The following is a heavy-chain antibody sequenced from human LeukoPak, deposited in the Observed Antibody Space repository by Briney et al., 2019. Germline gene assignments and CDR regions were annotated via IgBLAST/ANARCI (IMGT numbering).Heavy chain of an antibody. D-gene: IGHD1-26*01. CDR2: ISRGSSAI. CDR1: GFTFSTYS. V-gene: IGHV3-48*01. Sequence: GGSLRLSCAASGFTFSTYSMAWVRQAPGKGLEWVSYISRGSSAIYYADSVKGRFTISRDNSKNTLYLQMNSLRAEDTAVYYCAKDGTNVYYYYMDVWGKGTTVTVSS. J-gene: IGHJ6*03. CDR3: AKDGTNVYYYYMDV.